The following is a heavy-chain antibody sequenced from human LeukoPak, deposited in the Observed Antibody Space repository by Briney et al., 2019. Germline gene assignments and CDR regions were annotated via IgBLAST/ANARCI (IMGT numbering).Heavy chain of an antibody. D-gene: IGHD3-3*01. CDR3: ARVPRGYYIIQFDY. Sequence: GRSLRLSCAASGFTFSNYAMHWVRQAPGKGLEWVAVISYDGSNKYYADSVKGRFTISRDNSKNTLYLQMNSLRAEDTAVYYCARVPRGYYIIQFDYWGQGTLVTVSS. V-gene: IGHV3-30-3*01. CDR1: GFTFSNYA. CDR2: ISYDGSNK. J-gene: IGHJ4*02.